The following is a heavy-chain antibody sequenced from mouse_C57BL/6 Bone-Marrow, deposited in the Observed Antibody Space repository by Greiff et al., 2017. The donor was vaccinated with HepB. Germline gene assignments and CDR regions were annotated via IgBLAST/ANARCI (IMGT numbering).Heavy chain of an antibody. CDR1: GYTFTNYW. D-gene: IGHD4-1*01. Sequence: QVHVKQSGAELVRPGTSVKMSCKASGYTFTNYWIGWAKQRPGHGLEWIGDIYPGGGYTNYNEKFKGKATLTADKSSSTAYMQFSSLTSEDSAIYYCARLWDFDYWGQGTTLTVSS. J-gene: IGHJ2*01. CDR2: IYPGGGYT. CDR3: ARLWDFDY. V-gene: IGHV1-63*01.